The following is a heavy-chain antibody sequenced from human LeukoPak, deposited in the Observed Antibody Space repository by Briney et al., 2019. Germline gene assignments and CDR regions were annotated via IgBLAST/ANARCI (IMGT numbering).Heavy chain of an antibody. J-gene: IGHJ4*02. CDR1: GFTFSSYW. CDR3: ARDRRGIFFDY. D-gene: IGHD6-13*01. Sequence: GGSLRLSCAASGFTFSSYWMSWVRQAPGKGLEWVANIKQDGSEKYYVDSVKGRFTVSRDNAKDSLYLQMNSLRAEDTAVYYCARDRRGIFFDYWGQGTLVTVSS. CDR2: IKQDGSEK. V-gene: IGHV3-7*01.